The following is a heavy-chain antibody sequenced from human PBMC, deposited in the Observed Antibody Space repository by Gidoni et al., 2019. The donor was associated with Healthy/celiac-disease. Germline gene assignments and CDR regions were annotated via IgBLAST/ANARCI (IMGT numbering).Heavy chain of an antibody. V-gene: IGHV3-11*01. CDR2: ISSSGSTI. Sequence: QVQLVASGGGLVKPGGSLRLSGAASGFTFSDYYMSWIRKAQGKGLEWVSYISSSGSTIDYADSVKGRFTISRDNAKNSLYLQMNSLRAEDTAVYYCARDTVTSAYYYYGMDVWGQGTTVTVSS. CDR3: ARDTVTSAYYYYGMDV. CDR1: GFTFSDYY. D-gene: IGHD4-17*01. J-gene: IGHJ6*02.